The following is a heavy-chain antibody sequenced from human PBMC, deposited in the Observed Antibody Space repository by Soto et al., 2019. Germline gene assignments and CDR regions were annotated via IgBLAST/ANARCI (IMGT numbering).Heavy chain of an antibody. V-gene: IGHV4-4*02. CDR1: GGSITSSNW. CDR2: ISHSGTT. J-gene: IGHJ3*02. Sequence: QVQLQASGPGLVKPSGTLSLTCVVSGGSITSSNWWNWVRQPPGKGLEWIGEISHSGTTNFNPSLKSRVTISVDKSKNQFSLKLSSVTAADTAVYYCARDGYYDTSGYFDFLAFDIWGQGTKVTVSS. CDR3: ARDGYYDTSGYFDFLAFDI. D-gene: IGHD3-22*01.